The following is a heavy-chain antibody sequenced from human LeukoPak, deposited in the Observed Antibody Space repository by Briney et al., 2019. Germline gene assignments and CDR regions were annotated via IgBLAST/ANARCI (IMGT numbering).Heavy chain of an antibody. D-gene: IGHD3-22*01. V-gene: IGHV4-34*01. CDR3: ARMYYYDSSGPYYYYYGMDV. CDR1: GGSFRGYY. CDR2: INHSGST. Sequence: SEALSLTCAVYGGSFRGYYWSWIRQPPGKGLEWIGEINHSGSTNYNPSLKSRVTISVDTSKNQFSLKLSSVTAADTAVYYCARMYYYDSSGPYYYYYGMDVWGQGTTVTVSS. J-gene: IGHJ6*02.